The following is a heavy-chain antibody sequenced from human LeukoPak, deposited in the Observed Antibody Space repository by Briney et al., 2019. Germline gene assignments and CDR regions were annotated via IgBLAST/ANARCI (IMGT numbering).Heavy chain of an antibody. D-gene: IGHD1-26*01. CDR1: GFTFDDYA. CDR2: ISWNSGSI. V-gene: IGHV3-9*03. J-gene: IGHJ3*02. Sequence: PGRSLRLSCAASGFTFDDYAMHWVRQAPGKGLEWVSGISWNSGSIGYADSVKGRFTISRDNAKNSLYLQMNSLRAEDMALYYCAKDTSGSHPGAFDIWGQGTMVTVSS. CDR3: AKDTSGSHPGAFDI.